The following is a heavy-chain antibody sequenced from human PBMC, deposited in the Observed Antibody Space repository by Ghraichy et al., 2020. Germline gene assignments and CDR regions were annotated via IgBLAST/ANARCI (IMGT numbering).Heavy chain of an antibody. CDR3: ARGRPWLVPPRNSLFDP. CDR1: GGSSSNYY. D-gene: IGHD6-19*01. CDR2: VSPSGLT. V-gene: IGHV4-34*01. J-gene: IGHJ5*02. Sequence: SETLSLTCAVSGGSSSNYYWSWIRQAPGKGLEWIGEVSPSGLTKYNPSLGSRVTISIDTSQNQIFMSLQSLTAADTAVFYCARGRPWLVPPRNSLFDPWGQGTLVTVSS.